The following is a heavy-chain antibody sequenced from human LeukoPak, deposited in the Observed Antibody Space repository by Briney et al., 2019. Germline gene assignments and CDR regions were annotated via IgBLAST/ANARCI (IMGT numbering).Heavy chain of an antibody. J-gene: IGHJ4*02. CDR1: GGSFSGYY. D-gene: IGHD5-18*01. Sequence: SETLSLTRAVYGGSFSGYYWSWIRQPPGKGLEWIGEINHSGSTNYNPSLKSRVTISVDTSKNQFSLKLRSVTAVDTPVYYCARGRRWYSYGYGLFDYWGQGTLVTVSS. CDR3: ARGRRWYSYGYGLFDY. CDR2: INHSGST. V-gene: IGHV4-34*01.